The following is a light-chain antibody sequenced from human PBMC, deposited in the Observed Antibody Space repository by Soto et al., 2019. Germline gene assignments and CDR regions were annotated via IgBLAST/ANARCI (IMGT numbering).Light chain of an antibody. CDR2: DVR. CDR1: SSDVGGYNF. V-gene: IGLV2-14*01. J-gene: IGLJ6*01. Sequence: QSALTQPASVSGSPGQSITISCTGTSSDVGGYNFVSWYQQHPGKAPKLMIYDVRNRPSGVSNRFSGSKSDNTASLTISGRPGGDEADYFCSSYTSISPYVFGTGTQLTV. CDR3: SSYTSISPYV.